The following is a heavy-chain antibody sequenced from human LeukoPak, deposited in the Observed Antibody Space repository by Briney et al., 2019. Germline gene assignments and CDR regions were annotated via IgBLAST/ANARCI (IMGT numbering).Heavy chain of an antibody. CDR1: GFTFSSYA. V-gene: IGHV3-23*01. D-gene: IGHD6-19*01. CDR2: ISGSGGST. CDR3: AKAWGIAVAGTSFDY. J-gene: IGHJ4*02. Sequence: GGSLRLSCAASGFTFSSYAMSWVRQAPGKGLKWVSAISGSGGSTYYADSVKGPFTISRDNSKNTLYLQMNSLRAEDTAVYYCAKAWGIAVAGTSFDYWGQGTLVTVSS.